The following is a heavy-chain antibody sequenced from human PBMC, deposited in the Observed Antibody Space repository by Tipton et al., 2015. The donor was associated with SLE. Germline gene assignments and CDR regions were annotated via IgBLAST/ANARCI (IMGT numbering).Heavy chain of an antibody. CDR1: GGSISNSY. V-gene: IGHV4-59*01. D-gene: IGHD1-26*01. J-gene: IGHJ2*01. Sequence: TLSLTCTVSGGSISNSYWTRIRQPPGKGLEWIGSIFYTGSVHDNPSLTSRVTMSLDTSKSQFSLRLTSVSAADTAMYFCARRVPHRYYFDLWGRGTLVTVSS. CDR3: ARRVPHRYYFDL. CDR2: IFYTGSV.